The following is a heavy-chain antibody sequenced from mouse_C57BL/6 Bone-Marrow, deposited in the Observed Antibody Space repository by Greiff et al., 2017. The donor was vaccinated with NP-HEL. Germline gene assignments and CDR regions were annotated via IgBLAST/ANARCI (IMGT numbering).Heavy chain of an antibody. CDR1: GFSLTSYG. J-gene: IGHJ3*01. Sequence: QVQLQQSGPGLVQPSQCLSISCTVSGFSLTSYGVHWVRQSPGKGLEWLGVIWSGGSTDYNAAFISRLSISKDNSKSQVFFKMNSLQADDTARYYGAKSGNWDGFAYWGQGTLVTVSA. CDR2: IWSGGST. D-gene: IGHD4-1*01. CDR3: AKSGNWDGFAY. V-gene: IGHV2-2*01.